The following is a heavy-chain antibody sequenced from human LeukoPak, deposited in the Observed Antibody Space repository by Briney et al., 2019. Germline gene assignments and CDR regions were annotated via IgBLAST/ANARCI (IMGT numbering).Heavy chain of an antibody. CDR1: GYTFTSYD. J-gene: IGHJ4*02. D-gene: IGHD2-2*02. Sequence: ASVKVSCKASGYTFTSYDINWERQATGEGLEWMGWMNPNSGNTGYAQKFQGRVTMTRNTSISTAYMEVSSLRSEDTAVYYCARGSRYCSSTSCYNADYWGQGTLVTVSS. CDR3: ARGSRYCSSTSCYNADY. V-gene: IGHV1-8*01. CDR2: MNPNSGNT.